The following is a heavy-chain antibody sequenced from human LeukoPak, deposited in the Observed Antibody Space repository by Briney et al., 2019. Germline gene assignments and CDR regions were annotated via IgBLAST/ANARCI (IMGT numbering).Heavy chain of an antibody. D-gene: IGHD2-2*03. CDR2: MNPNSGNT. J-gene: IGHJ4*02. CDR3: ARGGGYCSSTSCPKDGELFDY. Sequence: ASVKVSCTASGYTFTSYDINWVRQATGQGLEWMGWMNPNSGNTGYAQKFQGRVTMTRNTSISTAYMELSSLRSEDTAVYYCARGGGYCSSTSCPKDGELFDYWGQGTLVTVSS. CDR1: GYTFTSYD. V-gene: IGHV1-8*01.